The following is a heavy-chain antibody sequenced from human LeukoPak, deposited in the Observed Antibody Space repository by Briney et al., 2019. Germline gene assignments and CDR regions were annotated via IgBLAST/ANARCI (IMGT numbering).Heavy chain of an antibody. CDR2: INPNSGGT. Sequence: ASVKVSCKASGYTFTGYYMHWVRQAPGQGLEWMGWINPNSGGTNYAQKFQGRVTMTRATSISTAYMGLSRLRSDDTAVYYCARLGYGDYFYFDYWGQGTLVTVSS. J-gene: IGHJ4*02. CDR1: GYTFTGYY. CDR3: ARLGYGDYFYFDY. V-gene: IGHV1-2*02. D-gene: IGHD4-17*01.